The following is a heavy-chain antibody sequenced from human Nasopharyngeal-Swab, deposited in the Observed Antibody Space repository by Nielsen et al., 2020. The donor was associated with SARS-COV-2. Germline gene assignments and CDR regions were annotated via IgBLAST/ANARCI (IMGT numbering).Heavy chain of an antibody. CDR1: GGTFSSYA. CDR2: IIPIFGTA. CDR3: ASAPRIADDGGPNYYYYYGMDV. J-gene: IGHJ6*02. V-gene: IGHV1-69*13. Sequence: VKVSCKASGGTFSSYAISWVRQAPGQGLEWMGGIIPIFGTANYAQKFQGRVTITADESTSTAYMELSSLRSEDTAVYYCASAPRIADDGGPNYYYYYGMDVWGQGTTVTVSS. D-gene: IGHD6-13*01.